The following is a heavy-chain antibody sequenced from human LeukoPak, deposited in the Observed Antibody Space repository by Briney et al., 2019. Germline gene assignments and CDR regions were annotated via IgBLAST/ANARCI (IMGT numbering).Heavy chain of an antibody. Sequence: SVKVSCKASGGTFSSYTISWVRQAPGQGLEWMGRIIPILGIANYAQKFQGRVTTTADKSTSTAYMQLSSLRSEDTAVYYSASESGTYNDAFDIWGQGTMVTVSS. D-gene: IGHD1-26*01. J-gene: IGHJ3*02. CDR2: IIPILGIA. V-gene: IGHV1-69*02. CDR3: ASESGTYNDAFDI. CDR1: GGTFSSYT.